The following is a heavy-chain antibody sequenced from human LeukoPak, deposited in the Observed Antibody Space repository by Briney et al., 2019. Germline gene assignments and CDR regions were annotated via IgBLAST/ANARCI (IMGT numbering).Heavy chain of an antibody. CDR2: ISYDGSNK. V-gene: IGHV3-30*18. Sequence: GGSLRLSCAASGFTFSSYGTHWVRQAPGKGLEWVAVISYDGSNKYYADSVKGRFTISRDNSKNTLYLQMNSLRAEDTAVYYCAKICTIFGVVSGPHIKDWEVYWGQGALVTVSS. D-gene: IGHD3-3*01. CDR3: AKICTIFGVVSGPHIKDWEVY. J-gene: IGHJ4*02. CDR1: GFTFSSYG.